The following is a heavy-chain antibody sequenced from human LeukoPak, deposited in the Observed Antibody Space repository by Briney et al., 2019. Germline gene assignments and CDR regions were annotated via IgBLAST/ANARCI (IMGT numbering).Heavy chain of an antibody. V-gene: IGHV3-30*18. Sequence: PGGSLRLSCAASGFTFSSYGMHWVRQAPGKGLEWVAVISYDGSNKYYADSVKGRFTISRDNSKNTLYLQMNSLRAEDTAVYYCAKEDGFGFWSGYYYYWGQGTLVTVSS. CDR1: GFTFSSYG. CDR3: AKEDGFGFWSGYYYY. D-gene: IGHD3-3*01. CDR2: ISYDGSNK. J-gene: IGHJ4*02.